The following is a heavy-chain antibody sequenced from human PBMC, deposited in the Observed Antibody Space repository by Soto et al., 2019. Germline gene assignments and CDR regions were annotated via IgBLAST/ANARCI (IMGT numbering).Heavy chain of an antibody. J-gene: IGHJ4*02. CDR3: ANYPTTVTSDY. V-gene: IGHV5-51*01. CDR2: IYPGDSET. CDR1: GYKVSTWHNFTSYW. Sequence: GESLKISCMGSGYKVSTWHNFTSYWIAWVRQMPGEGLEWMGIIYPGDSETRYSPSFQGQVTISADKSINSVYLQWSSLKASDTAMYYCANYPTTVTSDYWGQGTLVTVSS. D-gene: IGHD4-17*01.